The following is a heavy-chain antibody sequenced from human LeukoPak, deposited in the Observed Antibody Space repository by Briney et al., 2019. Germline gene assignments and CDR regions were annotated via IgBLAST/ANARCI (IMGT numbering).Heavy chain of an antibody. Sequence: EGSLRLSCAASGFTFSSYAMSRVRQTPGKGLEWVSALSGSGARTYYADSVKGRFTISRDNSENTLHLQMNSLGAEDTAVYYCAKGGTYGSGSYPRSEFDYWGQGTLVTVSS. J-gene: IGHJ4*02. CDR2: LSGSGART. V-gene: IGHV3-23*01. CDR1: GFTFSSYA. CDR3: AKGGTYGSGSYPRSEFDY. D-gene: IGHD3-10*01.